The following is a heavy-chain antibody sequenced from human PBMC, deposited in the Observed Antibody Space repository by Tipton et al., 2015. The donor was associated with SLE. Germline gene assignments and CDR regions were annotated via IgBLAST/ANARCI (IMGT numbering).Heavy chain of an antibody. CDR2: IYYSGST. CDR3: ARDRGGAFDI. CDR1: GGSISSTSDY. V-gene: IGHV4-39*07. J-gene: IGHJ3*02. Sequence: SLTCTVSGGSISSTSDYWDWIRQPPGKGLEWIGSIYYSGSTNYNPSLKSRVTISVDTSKNQFSLKLSSVTAADTAVYYCARDRGGAFDIWGQGTMVTVSS. D-gene: IGHD3-10*01.